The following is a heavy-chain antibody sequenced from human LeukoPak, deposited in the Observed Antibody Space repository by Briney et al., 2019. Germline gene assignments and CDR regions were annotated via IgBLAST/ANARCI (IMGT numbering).Heavy chain of an antibody. D-gene: IGHD3-9*01. J-gene: IGHJ4*02. V-gene: IGHV4-34*01. CDR3: ARDSAHYDILTGYYLYYFNY. Sequence: SETLSLTCAVYGGSFSGYYWSWIRQPPGKGLEWIGEINHSGSTNYNPSLKSRVTISVDTSKNQFSLKLTSVTAADTAVYYCARDSAHYDILTGYYLYYFNYWGQGTLVTVSS. CDR2: INHSGST. CDR1: GGSFSGYY.